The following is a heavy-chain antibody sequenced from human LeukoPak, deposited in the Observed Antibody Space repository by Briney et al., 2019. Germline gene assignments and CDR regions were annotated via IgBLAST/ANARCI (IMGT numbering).Heavy chain of an antibody. J-gene: IGHJ5*02. CDR3: ARDRIAAADLYWFDP. Sequence: PSQTLSLTCTVSGGSISSGGYYWSWIRQPPGKGLEWIGYIYHSGSTYYNPSLKSRVTISVDRSKNQFSLKLSSVTAADTAVYYCARDRIAAADLYWFDPWGQGTLVAVSS. V-gene: IGHV4-30-2*01. CDR2: IYHSGST. CDR1: GGSISSGGYY. D-gene: IGHD6-13*01.